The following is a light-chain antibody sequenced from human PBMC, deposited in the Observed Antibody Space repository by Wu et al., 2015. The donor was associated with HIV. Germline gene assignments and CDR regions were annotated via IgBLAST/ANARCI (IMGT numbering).Light chain of an antibody. CDR1: QSISSY. CDR2: DAS. Sequence: EIVLTQSPATLSLSPGEGATLSCRASQSISSYLGWYQHKPGQAPRLLISDASNRATGIPARFSGSGSGTDFTLTIINVEPEDSAVYYCQQRGNWPPYTFGQGTKVEIK. CDR3: QQRGNWPPYT. J-gene: IGKJ2*01. V-gene: IGKV3-11*01.